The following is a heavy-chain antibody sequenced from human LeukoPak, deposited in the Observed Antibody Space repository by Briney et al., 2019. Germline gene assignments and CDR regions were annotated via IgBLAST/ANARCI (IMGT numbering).Heavy chain of an antibody. CDR1: GGSISGDF. V-gene: IGHV4-59*01. J-gene: IGHJ6*02. D-gene: IGHD3-10*01. CDR3: SRASRHYYTSGRNLTPWPAGMDV. Sequence: PSETLSLTCTVSGGSISGDFWTWIRQPPGKTLEWIGYSGSTNYNPSLNSRVTISLDTSKSQFSLTLSSVSAADTAVYYCSRASRHYYTSGRNLTPWPAGMDVWGHGTTVTVS. CDR2: SGST.